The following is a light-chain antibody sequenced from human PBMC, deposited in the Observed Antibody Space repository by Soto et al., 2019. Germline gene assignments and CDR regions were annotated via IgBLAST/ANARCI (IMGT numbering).Light chain of an antibody. CDR2: GAS. Sequence: EIVLTQSPGTLSLSPGERATLSCRASQSVSSSSLAWYQQKPGQAPRLVMYGASFRPTGIPDRFSGSGSGTDFTLTISRLEPEDFAVYYCQQYDSPTWTFGQGTKVEIK. CDR3: QQYDSPTWT. CDR1: QSVSSSS. J-gene: IGKJ1*01. V-gene: IGKV3-20*01.